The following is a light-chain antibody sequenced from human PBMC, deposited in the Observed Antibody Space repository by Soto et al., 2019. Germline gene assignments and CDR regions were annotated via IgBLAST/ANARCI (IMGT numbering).Light chain of an antibody. V-gene: IGKV3-11*01. J-gene: IGKJ4*01. CDR1: QSVSSY. CDR2: DAS. Sequence: EIVLTQSPATLSLSPGERATLSCSASQSVSSYLAWYQQKPGQAPRLLIYDASNSATGIPARFSGSGSGTDFTLTISSLEPEAFAVDYCQQGSNCPLTFGGGTKVEIK. CDR3: QQGSNCPLT.